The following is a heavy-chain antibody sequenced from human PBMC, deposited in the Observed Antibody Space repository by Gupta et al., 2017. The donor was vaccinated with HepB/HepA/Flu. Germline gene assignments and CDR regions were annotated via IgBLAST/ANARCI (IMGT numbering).Heavy chain of an antibody. CDR1: GYSFIDHN. J-gene: IGHJ4*02. CDR2: IHPKTGVA. Sequence: QVQLVQSGAEVMRPGASVKVFCKASGYSFIDHNIDWVRQAPGQGLEWMGRIHPKTGVANFAQNFHDRVTLTRDTSVRTVYMELSSLTSDDRAVYYCARDGHGNSPFSFDYWGQGTLVAVSS. CDR3: ARDGHGNSPFSFDY. V-gene: IGHV1-2*06. D-gene: IGHD3-3*02.